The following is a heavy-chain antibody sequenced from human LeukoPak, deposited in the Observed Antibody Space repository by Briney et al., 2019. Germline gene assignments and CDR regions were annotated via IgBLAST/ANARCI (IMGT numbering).Heavy chain of an antibody. CDR3: AKFAPYYYDSSGYRAIGDY. D-gene: IGHD3-22*01. Sequence: GRSLRLSCAASGFTFSCYAMSWVRQAPGKGLEWVSAISGSGGSTYYADSVKGRFTISRDNSKNTLYLQMNSLRAEDTAVYYCAKFAPYYYDSSGYRAIGDYWGQGTLVTVSS. CDR1: GFTFSCYA. V-gene: IGHV3-23*01. CDR2: ISGSGGST. J-gene: IGHJ4*02.